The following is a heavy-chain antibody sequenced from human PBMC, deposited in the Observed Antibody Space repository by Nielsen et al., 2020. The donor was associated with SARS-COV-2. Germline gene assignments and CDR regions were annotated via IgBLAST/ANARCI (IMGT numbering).Heavy chain of an antibody. V-gene: IGHV1-69*04. J-gene: IGHJ4*02. CDR2: IIPILGIA. CDR3: ARDRPTDYYDSSGYYFDY. Sequence: WVRQAPGQGLEWMGRIIPILGIANYAQKFQGGVTITADKSTSTAYMELSSLRSEDTAVYYCARDRPTDYYDSSGYYFDYWGQGTLVTVSS. D-gene: IGHD3-22*01.